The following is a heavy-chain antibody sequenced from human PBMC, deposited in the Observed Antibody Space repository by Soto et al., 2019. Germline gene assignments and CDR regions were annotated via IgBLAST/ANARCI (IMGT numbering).Heavy chain of an antibody. D-gene: IGHD2-15*01. Sequence: EVQLVESGGGLVQPGGSLRLSCAASGFTFSSYSMNWVRQAPGKGLEWVSYLSGSSTSIYYADSVKGRFTISRDNXKXXLYLQMNSLRDEDSAVYYWARDPYGGSTVAYYFDYWGQGTLVTVSS. CDR3: ARDPYGGSTVAYYFDY. CDR2: LSGSSTSI. V-gene: IGHV3-48*02. J-gene: IGHJ4*02. CDR1: GFTFSSYS.